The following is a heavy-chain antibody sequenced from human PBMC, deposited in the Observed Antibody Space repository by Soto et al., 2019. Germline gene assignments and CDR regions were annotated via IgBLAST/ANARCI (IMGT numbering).Heavy chain of an antibody. J-gene: IGHJ6*02. V-gene: IGHV1-18*04. Sequence: ASVKVSCKASGYTFTSYGISWVRQAPGQGLEWMGWISAYNGNTNYAQKLQGRVTMTTDTSTSTAYMELRSLRSDDTAVYYCARETDDSSGYYYYGMDVWGQGATVTVSS. CDR1: GYTFTSYG. D-gene: IGHD3-22*01. CDR3: ARETDDSSGYYYYGMDV. CDR2: ISAYNGNT.